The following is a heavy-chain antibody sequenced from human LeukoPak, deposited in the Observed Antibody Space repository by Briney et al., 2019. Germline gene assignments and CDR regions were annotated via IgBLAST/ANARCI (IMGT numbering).Heavy chain of an antibody. Sequence: SQTLSLTCTASGGSISSSSYYWSWVRQPAGKGLEWIGRIYTSGSTNYNPSLKSRVTISVDTSKNQFSLKLSSVTAADTAVYYCARGGSDAFDIWGQGTMVTVSS. CDR3: ARGGSDAFDI. J-gene: IGHJ3*02. D-gene: IGHD1-14*01. V-gene: IGHV4-61*02. CDR2: IYTSGST. CDR1: GGSISSSSYY.